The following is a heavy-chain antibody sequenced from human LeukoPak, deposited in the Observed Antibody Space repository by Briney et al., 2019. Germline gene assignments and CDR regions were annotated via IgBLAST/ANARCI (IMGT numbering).Heavy chain of an antibody. Sequence: ASVKVSCKASGYTFTGYYMHWVRQAPGQGLEWMGWINPNSGGTNYAQKFQGRVTMTRDTSISTVYMELSRLRSDDTAVYYCARSLGRGYSYGYYYYWGQGTLVTVSS. D-gene: IGHD5-18*01. CDR1: GYTFTGYY. V-gene: IGHV1-2*02. CDR2: INPNSGGT. CDR3: ARSLGRGYSYGYYYY. J-gene: IGHJ4*02.